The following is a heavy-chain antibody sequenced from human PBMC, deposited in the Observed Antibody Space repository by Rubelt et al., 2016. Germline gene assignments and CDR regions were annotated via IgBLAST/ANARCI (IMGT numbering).Heavy chain of an antibody. V-gene: IGHV4-34*01. J-gene: IGHJ5*02. Sequence: QVQLQQWGAGLLKPSETLSLTCAVYGGSFSGYYWSWIRQPPGKGLEWIGEINHSGSTNYNPSLKCRVTISVDTSKNQSSLKLSSVTAADTAVYYCARAPVSSISGRESWFDPWGQGTLVTVSS. D-gene: IGHD2-2*01. CDR3: ARAPVSSISGRESWFDP. CDR2: INHSGST. CDR1: GGSFSGYY.